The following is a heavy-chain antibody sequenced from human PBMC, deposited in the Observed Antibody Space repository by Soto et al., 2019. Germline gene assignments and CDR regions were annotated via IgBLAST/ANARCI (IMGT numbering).Heavy chain of an antibody. V-gene: IGHV3-33*05. CDR2: ISYDGSDR. CDR3: ARATNYYYAMDV. CDR1: GFTFISYG. J-gene: IGHJ6*02. Sequence: HPGGSLRLSCAASGFTFISYGMHWVRQAPGKGLQWVAFISYDGSDRYYEDSVKGRFTISRGNSKNTLYLQINSLKTEDTAVYYCARATNYYYAMDVWGPGTMVTVSS.